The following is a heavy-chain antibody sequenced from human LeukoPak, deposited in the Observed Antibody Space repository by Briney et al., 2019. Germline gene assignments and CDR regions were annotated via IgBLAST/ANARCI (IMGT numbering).Heavy chain of an antibody. CDR1: GFTFSSYE. Sequence: GGSLRLSCAASGFTFSSYEMNWVRQAPGKGLEWVSYISSSGSTIYYADSVKGRFTISRDNAKNSLYLQMNSLRAEDTAVYYCARASIGPSPSKGRVSYYFDYWGQGTLVTVSS. J-gene: IGHJ4*02. V-gene: IGHV3-48*03. CDR2: ISSSGSTI. D-gene: IGHD3-3*02. CDR3: ARASIGPSPSKGRVSYYFDY.